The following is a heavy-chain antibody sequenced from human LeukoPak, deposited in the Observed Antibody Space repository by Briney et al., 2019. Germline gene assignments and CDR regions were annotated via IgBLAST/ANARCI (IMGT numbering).Heavy chain of an antibody. CDR1: GYTFTGYY. Sequence: ASVKVSCKASGYTFTGYYMHWVRQAPGQGLEGMGWINPNSGGTNYGQKLQGRVTMTRDTSISTAYMELSRLRSDDTAVYYCARDRGDGLTGYSHDFDYWGQGTLVTVSS. CDR2: INPNSGGT. CDR3: ARDRGDGLTGYSHDFDY. J-gene: IGHJ4*02. D-gene: IGHD3-9*01. V-gene: IGHV1-2*02.